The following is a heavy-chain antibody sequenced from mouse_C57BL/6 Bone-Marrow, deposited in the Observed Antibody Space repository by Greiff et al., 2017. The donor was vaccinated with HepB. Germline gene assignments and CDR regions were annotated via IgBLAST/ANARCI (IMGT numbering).Heavy chain of an antibody. CDR3: ARDYYGSSYWYFDV. CDR1: GYTFTSYW. CDR2: IDPSDSYT. Sequence: QVQLQQPGAELVMPGASVKLSCKASGYTFTSYWMHWVKQRPGQGLEWIGEIDPSDSYTNYNQKFKGKSTLTVDKSSSTANMQLSSLTSEDSAVYYCARDYYGSSYWYFDVWGTGTTVTVSS. J-gene: IGHJ1*03. D-gene: IGHD1-1*01. V-gene: IGHV1-69*01.